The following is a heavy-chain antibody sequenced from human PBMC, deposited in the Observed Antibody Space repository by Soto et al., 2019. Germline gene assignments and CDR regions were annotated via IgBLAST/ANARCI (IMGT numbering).Heavy chain of an antibody. CDR2: IYSGGST. Sequence: QPGGSLRLSCAASGFTVSNNYLSWVRQAPGKGLECVSIIYSGGSTYYADSVKGRFTISRDISRNTLFLQMNSLRAEDTAVYYCGGAARYYYMDVWGKGTTVTVSS. CDR1: GFTVSNNY. J-gene: IGHJ6*03. CDR3: GGAARYYYMDV. D-gene: IGHD6-25*01. V-gene: IGHV3-66*01.